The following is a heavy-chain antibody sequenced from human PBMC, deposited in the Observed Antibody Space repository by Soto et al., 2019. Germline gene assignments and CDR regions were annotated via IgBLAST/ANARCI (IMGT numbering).Heavy chain of an antibody. D-gene: IGHD3-16*01. CDR2: INPNSGGT. J-gene: IGHJ3*02. Sequence: QVQLVQSGAEVKKPGASVKVSCKASGYTFTGYYMHWVRQAPGQGLEWMGGINPNSGGTNYAQKFQGWMTMTRDTSISTAYMELSRLRSDDTAVYYCAREGKDYIWGSHDAFDIWGQGTMVTVSS. CDR3: AREGKDYIWGSHDAFDI. V-gene: IGHV1-2*04. CDR1: GYTFTGYY.